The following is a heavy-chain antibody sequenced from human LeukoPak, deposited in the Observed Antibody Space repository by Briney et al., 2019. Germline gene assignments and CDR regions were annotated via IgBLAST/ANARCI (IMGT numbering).Heavy chain of an antibody. V-gene: IGHV3-23*01. CDR3: ARDTDTVTTILDY. J-gene: IGHJ4*02. Sequence: GGSLRLSCLTSGFTLSTNAMSWVRQAPGKGLEWISGISGSGASTYYADSVKGRFTISRDDSRNTLYLQMNSLRAEDTAVYYCARDTDTVTTILDYWGQGTLVTVSS. CDR2: ISGSGAST. D-gene: IGHD4-17*01. CDR1: GFTLSTNA.